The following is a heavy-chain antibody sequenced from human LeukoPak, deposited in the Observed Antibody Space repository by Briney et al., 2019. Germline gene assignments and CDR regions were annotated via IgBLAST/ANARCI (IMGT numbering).Heavy chain of an antibody. Sequence: QPGGSLRLSCAASRFTFSSYAMHWVRQAPGKGLEWVAVISYDGSNKYYADSVKGRFTISRDNSKNTLYLQMNSLRAEDTAVYYCARGVGPNQFLVYLEFFDYWGQGTLVTVSS. V-gene: IGHV3-30-3*01. CDR1: RFTFSSYA. CDR3: ARGVGPNQFLVYLEFFDY. CDR2: ISYDGSNK. D-gene: IGHD6-6*01. J-gene: IGHJ4*02.